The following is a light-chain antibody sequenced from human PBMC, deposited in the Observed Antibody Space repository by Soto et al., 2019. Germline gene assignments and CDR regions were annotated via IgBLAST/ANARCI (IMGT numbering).Light chain of an antibody. Sequence: DIQLTQSPSFLSASVGDRVTITCGAGQGITNDLAWYQQKPEKAPKLLIYAASSLQRGVPSTFSGSGFGTEFTLTLSSLQPEDFATYFCQQFNSDPFTFGPGTTVDFK. J-gene: IGKJ3*01. V-gene: IGKV1-9*01. CDR3: QQFNSDPFT. CDR1: QGITND. CDR2: AAS.